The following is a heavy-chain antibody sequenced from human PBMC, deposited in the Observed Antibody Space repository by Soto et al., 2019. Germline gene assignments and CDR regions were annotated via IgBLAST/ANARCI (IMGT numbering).Heavy chain of an antibody. V-gene: IGHV3-74*01. CDR3: ARSPSSGWYYFDY. CDR2: INSDGSTT. J-gene: IGHJ4*02. Sequence: EVQLVESGGGLVQPGGSLRLSCAASEFTFSNYWMYWVRQAPGKGLVWVSRINSDGSTTSYADSVKGRFTISRDNAKNTRYLQMNSLRVEDTAVYYCARSPSSGWYYFDYWGQGTLVTVSS. CDR1: EFTFSNYW. D-gene: IGHD6-19*01.